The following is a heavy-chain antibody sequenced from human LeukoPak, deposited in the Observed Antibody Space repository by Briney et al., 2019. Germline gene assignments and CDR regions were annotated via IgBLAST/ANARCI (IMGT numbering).Heavy chain of an antibody. Sequence: PGGSLTLSCSASSFSITDKSMTWVRQAPGKGLECVAIIYRGEVTAYADSVKGRFTISRDNSKNTLYLQMNSLRAEDTAVYYCAKDLGYYGSGSYYNQWLFDYWGQGTLVTVSS. CDR2: IYRGEVT. CDR3: AKDLGYYGSGSYYNQWLFDY. D-gene: IGHD3-10*01. CDR1: SFSITDKS. J-gene: IGHJ4*02. V-gene: IGHV3-53*05.